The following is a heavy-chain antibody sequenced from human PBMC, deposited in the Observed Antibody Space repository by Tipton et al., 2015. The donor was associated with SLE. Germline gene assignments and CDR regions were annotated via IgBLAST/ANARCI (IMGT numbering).Heavy chain of an antibody. CDR2: MHHNGST. CDR1: LYSIGSGFY. D-gene: IGHD3-10*01. CDR3: ARGSRGVGFDV. V-gene: IGHV4-38-2*02. Sequence: TLSLTCTVSLYSIGSGFYWDWVRQAPGKGLEWVATMHHNGSTYYNPSLRSRVSISVDTSKNHFSLNLYSVTAADTAVYYCARGSRGVGFDVWGHGTTVIVSS. J-gene: IGHJ6*02.